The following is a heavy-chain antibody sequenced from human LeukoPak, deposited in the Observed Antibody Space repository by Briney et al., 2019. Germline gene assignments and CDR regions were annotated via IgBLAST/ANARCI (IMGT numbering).Heavy chain of an antibody. Sequence: GASVKVSCKASGYTFTSYGISWLRQAPGQGLEWMGGIIPIFGTANYAQKFQGRVTITTDESTSTAYMELSSLRSEDTAVNYCARLEMATIYSWFDPWGQGTLVTVSS. J-gene: IGHJ5*02. CDR2: IIPIFGTA. V-gene: IGHV1-69*05. CDR1: GYTFTSYG. D-gene: IGHD5-24*01. CDR3: ARLEMATIYSWFDP.